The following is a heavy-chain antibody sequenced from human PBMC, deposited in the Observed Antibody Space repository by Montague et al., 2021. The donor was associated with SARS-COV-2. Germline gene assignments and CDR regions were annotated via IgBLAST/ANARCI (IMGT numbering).Heavy chain of an antibody. Sequence: SETLSPTCTVSGGSISSYYWSWIRQPPGKGLEWIEYIYYSGSTNYNPSLKSRVTISVDTSKNQFSLKLSSVTAADTAVDYCARGSGWMGNAFDIWGQGTMVTVSS. V-gene: IGHV4-59*01. CDR1: GGSISSYY. CDR2: IYYSGST. CDR3: ARGSGWMGNAFDI. D-gene: IGHD6-19*01. J-gene: IGHJ3*02.